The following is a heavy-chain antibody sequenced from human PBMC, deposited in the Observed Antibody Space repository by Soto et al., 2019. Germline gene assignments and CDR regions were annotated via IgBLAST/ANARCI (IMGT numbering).Heavy chain of an antibody. Sequence: ASVKVSCKASGYTFTSYYMHWVRQAPGQGLEWMGIINPSGGSTSYAQKFQGRVTMTRDTSTSTVYMELSSLRSADTAVYYCARDAGDTAMVYYYGMDVWGQGTTVTVSS. CDR3: ARDAGDTAMVYYYGMDV. D-gene: IGHD5-18*01. CDR1: GYTFTSYY. CDR2: INPSGGST. V-gene: IGHV1-46*01. J-gene: IGHJ6*02.